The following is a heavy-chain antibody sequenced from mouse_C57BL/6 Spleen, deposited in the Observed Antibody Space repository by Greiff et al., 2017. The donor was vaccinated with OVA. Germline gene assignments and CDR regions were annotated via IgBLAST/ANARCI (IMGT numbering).Heavy chain of an antibody. V-gene: IGHV5-17*01. Sequence: EVKLMESGGGLVKPGGSLKLSCAASGFTFSDYGMHWVRQAPEKGLEWVAYISSGSSTIYYADTVKGRFTISRDNAKNTLFLQMTSLRSEDTAMYYCARGPITTVVVYWYFDVWGTGTTVTVSS. CDR3: ARGPITTVVVYWYFDV. CDR2: ISSGSSTI. CDR1: GFTFSDYG. J-gene: IGHJ1*03. D-gene: IGHD1-1*01.